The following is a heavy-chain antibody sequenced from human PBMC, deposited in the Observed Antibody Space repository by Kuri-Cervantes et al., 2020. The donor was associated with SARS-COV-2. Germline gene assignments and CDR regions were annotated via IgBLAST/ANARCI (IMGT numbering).Heavy chain of an antibody. D-gene: IGHD2-21*01. CDR1: GFTVNYYW. CDR3: ARGNPANSHVVDY. CDR2: VKQDGSET. V-gene: IGHV3-7*03. Sequence: GESLKISCVASGFTVNYYWMTWVRQAPGGGLEWVANVKQDGSETYYVESVKGRFTISRDNAKNSLYLQMNSLRADDTAVYYCARGNPANSHVVDYWGQGTLVTVSS. J-gene: IGHJ4*02.